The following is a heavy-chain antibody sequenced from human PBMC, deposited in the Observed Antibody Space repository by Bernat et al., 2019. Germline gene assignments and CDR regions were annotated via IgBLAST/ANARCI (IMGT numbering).Heavy chain of an antibody. CDR1: GFTFSSYG. CDR3: AKSWEELDY. V-gene: IGHV3-30*18. J-gene: IGHJ4*02. CDR2: ISYDGSNK. Sequence: LVESGGGVVQPGRSLRLSCAASGFTFSSYGMHWVRQAPGKGLEWVAVISYDGSNKYYADSVKGRFTISRDNSKNTLYLQMNSLRAEDTAVYYCAKSWEELDYWGQGTLVTVSS. D-gene: IGHD1-26*01.